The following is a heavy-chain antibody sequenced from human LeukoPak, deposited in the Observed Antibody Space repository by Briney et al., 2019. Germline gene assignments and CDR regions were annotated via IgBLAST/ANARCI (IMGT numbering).Heavy chain of an antibody. Sequence: PGGSLGLSCAASGFTFSSYEMNWVRQAPGKGLEWVSYISSSGSTIYYADSVKGRFTISRDNAKNSLYLQMNSLRAEDTAVYYCARDQDSYGQDYYDSSGYYRWGQGTLVTVSS. J-gene: IGHJ4*02. V-gene: IGHV3-48*03. CDR2: ISSSGSTI. CDR1: GFTFSSYE. D-gene: IGHD3-22*01. CDR3: ARDQDSYGQDYYDSSGYYR.